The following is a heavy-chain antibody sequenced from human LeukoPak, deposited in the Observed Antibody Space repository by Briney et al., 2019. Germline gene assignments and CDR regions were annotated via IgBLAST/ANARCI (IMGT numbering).Heavy chain of an antibody. CDR2: IYYSGSP. CDR1: GDSIISTTYY. D-gene: IGHD3-10*01. J-gene: IGHJ6*03. CDR3: ARDLRSGYGSGSEYYYYYYYMDV. V-gene: IGHV4-39*07. Sequence: SETLSLTCTVSGDSIISTTYYWGWLRQPPGKGLEWIASIYYSGSPYYNPSLKSRVTISVDTSKNQFSLKLSSVTAADTAVYYCARDLRSGYGSGSEYYYYYYYMDVWGKGTTVTVSS.